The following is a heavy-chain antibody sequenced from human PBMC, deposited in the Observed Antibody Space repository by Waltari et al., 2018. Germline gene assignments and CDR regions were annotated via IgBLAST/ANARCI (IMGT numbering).Heavy chain of an antibody. CDR3: ARGWYSFPIFDY. CDR2: VKQDGSEK. Sequence: EVQLVESGGGLVQPGGSLRLSCAASGFTFSSYWMSWVRQAPGKGLGWLDKVKQDGSEKYYVDSVKGRFTISRDNAKNSLYLQMNSLRAEDTAVYYCARGWYSFPIFDYWGQGTLVTVSS. D-gene: IGHD6-13*01. J-gene: IGHJ4*02. CDR1: GFTFSSYW. V-gene: IGHV3-7*04.